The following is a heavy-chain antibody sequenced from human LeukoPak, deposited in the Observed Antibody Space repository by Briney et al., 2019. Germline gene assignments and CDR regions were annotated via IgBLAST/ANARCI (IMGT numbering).Heavy chain of an antibody. CDR2: IIPIFGTA. Sequence: ASVKVSCKASGGTFSSYAISWVRQAPGQGLEWMGRIIPIFGTANYAQKFQGRVTITTDESTSTAYMELSSLRSEDTAVYYCARGGYYDFWSGYYRGSGQNWFDPWGQGTLVTVSS. CDR1: GGTFSSYA. J-gene: IGHJ5*02. V-gene: IGHV1-69*05. D-gene: IGHD3-3*01. CDR3: ARGGYYDFWSGYYRGSGQNWFDP.